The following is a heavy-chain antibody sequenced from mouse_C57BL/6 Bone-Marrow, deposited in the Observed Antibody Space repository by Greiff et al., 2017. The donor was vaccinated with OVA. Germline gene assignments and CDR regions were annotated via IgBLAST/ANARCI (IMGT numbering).Heavy chain of an antibody. D-gene: IGHD4-1*01. Sequence: QVQLQQSGAELVRPGASVTLSCKASGYTFTDYEMHWVKQTPVHGLEWIGAIDPETGGTAYNQKFKGKAILTADKSSSTAYMELRSLTSEDSAVYYCARGSGREGYWYFDVWGTGTTVTVSS. J-gene: IGHJ1*03. V-gene: IGHV1-15*01. CDR3: ARGSGREGYWYFDV. CDR1: GYTFTDYE. CDR2: IDPETGGT.